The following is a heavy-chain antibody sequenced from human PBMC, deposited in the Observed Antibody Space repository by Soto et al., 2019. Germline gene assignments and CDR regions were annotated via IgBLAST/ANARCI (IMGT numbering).Heavy chain of an antibody. CDR3: AKDHDYYSSGPK. J-gene: IGHJ4*02. V-gene: IGHV3-23*01. CDR2: VSGSGADT. CDR1: GFTFGNYA. D-gene: IGHD3-22*01. Sequence: EVQLLESGGGLERPGGSLRLSCAASGFTFGNYAMTWVRQAPGKGLEWVSSVSGSGADTYYADSVKGLFTISTDNSKSTLYLQMNSLRAENTALYYCAKDHDYYSSGPKWGQGTLVIVAS.